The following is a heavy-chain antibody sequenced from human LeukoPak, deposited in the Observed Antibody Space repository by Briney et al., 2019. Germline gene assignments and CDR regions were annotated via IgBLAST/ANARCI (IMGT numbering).Heavy chain of an antibody. CDR3: AKDHISGLYYYDYYGINV. Sequence: GGSLRLSYAASGFIFRSYRMHWVRHAPGKGLEWVADISYDGSNKYYADSVKDRFTISRDISKNTLYLQMHSLRAEDKAVYCCAKDHISGLYYYDYYGINVWGQGTTVTVSS. J-gene: IGHJ6*01. D-gene: IGHD3-10*01. CDR2: ISYDGSNK. CDR1: GFIFRSYR. V-gene: IGHV3-30*18.